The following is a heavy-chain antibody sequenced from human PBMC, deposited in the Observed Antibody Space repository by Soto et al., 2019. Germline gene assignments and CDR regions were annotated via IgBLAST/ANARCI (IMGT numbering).Heavy chain of an antibody. J-gene: IGHJ4*02. D-gene: IGHD3-3*01. Sequence: SETLSLTCTVSGGSISSSSYYWGWIRQPPGKGLEWIGSIYYSGSTYYNPSLKSRVTISVDTSKNQFSLKLSSVTAADTAVYYCASNYDFWSGPFDYWGQGTLVTVSS. CDR2: IYYSGST. CDR3: ASNYDFWSGPFDY. CDR1: GGSISSSSYY. V-gene: IGHV4-39*01.